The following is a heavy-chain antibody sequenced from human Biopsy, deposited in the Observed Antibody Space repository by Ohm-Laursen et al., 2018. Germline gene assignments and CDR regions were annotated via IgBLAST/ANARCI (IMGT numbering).Heavy chain of an antibody. D-gene: IGHD7-27*01. J-gene: IGHJ4*02. Sequence: GTLSLTCTVSGGSIKSYYWNWIRQSPGKGLEWIGFIYYTGHTNYNPSLKSRASISVDTSKNQFSLKVISVTAADTAVYYCARLTGDPSYWGQGILVTVSS. CDR3: ARLTGDPSY. CDR1: GGSIKSYY. CDR2: IYYTGHT. V-gene: IGHV4-59*01.